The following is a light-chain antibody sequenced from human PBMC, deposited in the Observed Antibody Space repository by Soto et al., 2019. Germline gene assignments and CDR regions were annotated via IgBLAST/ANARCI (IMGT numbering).Light chain of an antibody. Sequence: EMVMTQSPATLSVSPGERATLSCRASQNLSRNLAWYQQQPGQAPRLLIFYASTRATGIPARFSGSGSGTDFTITISSLQSEDFAVYYRQQYDKSPHTFGQGTKLEIK. CDR3: QQYDKSPHT. J-gene: IGKJ2*01. V-gene: IGKV3-15*01. CDR2: YAS. CDR1: QNLSRN.